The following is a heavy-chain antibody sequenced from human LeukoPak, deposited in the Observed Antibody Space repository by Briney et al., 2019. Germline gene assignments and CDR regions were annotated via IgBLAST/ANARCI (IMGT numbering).Heavy chain of an antibody. CDR3: ERRDYYDSSGYYRAFDI. J-gene: IGHJ3*02. V-gene: IGHV1-69*01. D-gene: IGHD3-22*01. CDR2: IIPIFGTA. Sequence: VASVKVSCKASGGTFSSYAISWVRQAPGQGLEWMGGIIPIFGTANYAQKFQGRVTITADESTSTAYMELSSLRSEDTAVYYCERRDYYDSSGYYRAFDIWGQGTMVTVSS. CDR1: GGTFSSYA.